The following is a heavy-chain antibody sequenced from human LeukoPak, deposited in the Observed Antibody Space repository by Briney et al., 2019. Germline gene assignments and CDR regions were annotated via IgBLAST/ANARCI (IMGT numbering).Heavy chain of an antibody. V-gene: IGHV3-30*04. CDR3: ARGRNPHYSSSWYY. D-gene: IGHD6-13*01. Sequence: PGGSLRVSCAASGFTFSSYAMHWVRQAPGKGLEWVAVISYDGSNKYHADSVKGRFTISRDNSKNTLYLQMNSLRAEDTAVYYCARGRNPHYSSSWYYWGQGTLVTVSS. CDR2: ISYDGSNK. CDR1: GFTFSSYA. J-gene: IGHJ4*02.